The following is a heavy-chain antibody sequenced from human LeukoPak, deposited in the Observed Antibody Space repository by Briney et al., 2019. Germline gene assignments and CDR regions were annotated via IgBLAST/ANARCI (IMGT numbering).Heavy chain of an antibody. J-gene: IGHJ6*02. V-gene: IGHV5-51*01. CDR1: GYRFTSYW. CDR3: ARDHCGGDCYSGPYYYYYGMDV. CDR2: IYPGDSDT. Sequence: GESLKISFKGSGYRFTSYWIGWGRPMPGKGLGWMGIIYPGDSDTRYSPSFQGQVTISADKSISTAYLQWSSLKASDTAMYYCARDHCGGDCYSGPYYYYYGMDVWGQGTTVTVSS. D-gene: IGHD2-21*02.